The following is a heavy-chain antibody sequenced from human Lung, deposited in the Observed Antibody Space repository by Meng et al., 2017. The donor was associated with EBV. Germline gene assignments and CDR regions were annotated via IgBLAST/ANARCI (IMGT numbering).Heavy chain of an antibody. CDR1: GGSINSYY. Sequence: QVHPQESGPIIMKPSETLSLNYTASGGSINSYYWHWIRQPAGKGLEWIGRFHTSGGTKYNPSLKSRVTMSVDMSKSQLSLNLNSVTAADTAVYYCAADPLLDDYGNSFDYWGQGTLVTVSS. J-gene: IGHJ4*02. CDR2: FHTSGGT. V-gene: IGHV4-4*07. D-gene: IGHD4-11*01. CDR3: AADPLLDDYGNSFDY.